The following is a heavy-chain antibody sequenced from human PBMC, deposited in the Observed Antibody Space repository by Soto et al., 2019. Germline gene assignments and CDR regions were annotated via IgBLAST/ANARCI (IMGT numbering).Heavy chain of an antibody. V-gene: IGHV4-59*01. CDR2: VSYSGNT. Sequence: QVQLQDSGPGLVKPSETLSLTCTVSGGSISNYYWSWIRQPPGKGLECIGYVSYSGNTNYNPSLKSRVASSVDTSKNQLSLKLRSVSAADTAVYYCASLHYYGMDVWGQGTTVTVSS. CDR1: GGSISNYY. CDR3: ASLHYYGMDV. J-gene: IGHJ6*02.